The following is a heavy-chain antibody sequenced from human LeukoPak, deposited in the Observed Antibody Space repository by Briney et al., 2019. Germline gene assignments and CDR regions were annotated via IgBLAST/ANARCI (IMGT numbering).Heavy chain of an antibody. Sequence: GGSLRLSCAASGFTFSSYSMNWVRQAPGKGLEWVSSISSSSSYIYYADSVKGRFTISRDNAKNSLYLQMNSLRAEDTAVYYCARARVGATRLFDYWGQGTLVTVSS. CDR1: GFTFSSYS. D-gene: IGHD1-26*01. CDR2: ISSSSSYI. J-gene: IGHJ4*02. CDR3: ARARVGATRLFDY. V-gene: IGHV3-21*01.